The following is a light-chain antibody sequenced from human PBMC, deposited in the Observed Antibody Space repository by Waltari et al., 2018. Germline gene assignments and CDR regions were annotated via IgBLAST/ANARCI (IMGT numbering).Light chain of an antibody. CDR1: GSNIGAGSD. Sequence: QSVLTPPPSVSGAPGQRVTISCSGSGSNIGAGSDLHWYRQLPGKAPTLLIYGVNTRPPGVSDRFSGSQFDTSASLAIAGLQADDEADYYCQSYDTTLSVVFGGGTKLTVL. V-gene: IGLV1-40*01. CDR3: QSYDTTLSVV. J-gene: IGLJ2*01. CDR2: GVN.